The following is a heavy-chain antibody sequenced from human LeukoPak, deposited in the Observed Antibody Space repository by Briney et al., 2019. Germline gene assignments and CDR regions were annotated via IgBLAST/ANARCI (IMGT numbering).Heavy chain of an antibody. Sequence: PGGSLRLSCAASGFNFSSYWMSWVRQAPPKGLAWVANIKQDGSEQYYVDSVKGRFTISRDNAKNSLYLQMNSLRAEDTAVYYCARDHTVRGGSNMWTQGYYYYGMDVWGQGTTVTVSS. CDR3: ARDHTVRGGSNMWTQGYYYYGMDV. CDR1: GFNFSSYW. CDR2: IKQDGSEQ. D-gene: IGHD3-10*01. V-gene: IGHV3-7*01. J-gene: IGHJ6*02.